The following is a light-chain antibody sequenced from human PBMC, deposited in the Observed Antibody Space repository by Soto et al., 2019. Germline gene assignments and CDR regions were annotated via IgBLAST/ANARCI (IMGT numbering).Light chain of an antibody. Sequence: QSVLTQPPSASAAPGQKVTISCSGSSSNIGYNYVSWYQHLPRTAPKLLIYDNNKRPSGIPDRFSGSKSGTSAALGITGLQTGDEAHYYCGTWDSSLRAVVFGGGTKVTVL. CDR2: DNN. CDR3: GTWDSSLRAVV. J-gene: IGLJ2*01. V-gene: IGLV1-51*01. CDR1: SSNIGYNY.